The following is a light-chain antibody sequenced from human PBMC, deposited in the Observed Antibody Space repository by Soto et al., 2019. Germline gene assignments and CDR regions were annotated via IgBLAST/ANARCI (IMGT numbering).Light chain of an antibody. CDR2: AAS. Sequence: IQMTQSLASVFASVGDRVTSTCRASESISKSLAWYQQKPGKAPKLLIYAASSLQSGVPSRFGGSGSGTDFTLTIDSLQPEDFATYFCQQANSYPITFGQGTRLEI. V-gene: IGKV1D-12*01. CDR1: ESISKS. CDR3: QQANSYPIT. J-gene: IGKJ5*01.